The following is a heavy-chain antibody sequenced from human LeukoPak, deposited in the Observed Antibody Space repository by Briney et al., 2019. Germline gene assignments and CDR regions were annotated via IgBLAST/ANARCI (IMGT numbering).Heavy chain of an antibody. CDR2: INPTSGGT. D-gene: IGHD5/OR15-5a*01. J-gene: IGHJ4*02. CDR1: GYTFIGYY. V-gene: IGHV1-2*02. Sequence: GASVKVSCKASGYTFIGYYLHWVRQAPGQGLEWMGWINPTSGGTNYAQKFQDRVTMTRDTSINTAYLELSRLTSDATAVYYWARLVGLSTTASYWGQGTLVIVSS. CDR3: ARLVGLSTTASY.